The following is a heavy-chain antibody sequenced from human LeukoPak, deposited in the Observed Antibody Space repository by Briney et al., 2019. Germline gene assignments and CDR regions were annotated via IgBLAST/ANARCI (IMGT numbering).Heavy chain of an antibody. CDR2: ISSNGGST. D-gene: IGHD3-10*01. J-gene: IGHJ4*02. CDR3: ARIYYYGSGSGYFDY. CDR1: GFTFSSYA. Sequence: GGSLRLSCAASGFTFSSYAMHWVRQAPGKGLEYVSAISSNGGSTYYANSVKGRFTISRDNSKSTLYLQMGSLRAEDMAVYYCARIYYYGSGSGYFDYWGQGTPVTVSS. V-gene: IGHV3-64*01.